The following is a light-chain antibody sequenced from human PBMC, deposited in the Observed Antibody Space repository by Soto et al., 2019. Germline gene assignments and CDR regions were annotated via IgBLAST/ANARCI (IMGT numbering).Light chain of an antibody. V-gene: IGKV3-15*01. CDR3: QQYNTYPWT. CDR2: GAS. CDR1: QRVSSN. J-gene: IGKJ1*01. Sequence: EIVLTQSPATLSLSPGERATLSCRASQRVSSNLAWYQQKPGQAPRLLIYGASTRATGIPARFSGSGSGTDFTLTISRLQSGDFATYYCQQYNTYPWTFGQGTKVDIK.